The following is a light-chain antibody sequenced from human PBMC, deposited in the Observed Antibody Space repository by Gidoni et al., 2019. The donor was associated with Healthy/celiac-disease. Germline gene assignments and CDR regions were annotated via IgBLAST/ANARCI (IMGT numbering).Light chain of an antibody. V-gene: IGKV1-5*01. CDR2: DSS. Sequence: DIQIAQAPSTLSASVGDRVTITCRASQSISSCLAWYQQKPGKAPKPLIYDSSSLESGVPSRFSGSGAGTEFTLTISSLQPDDFSTYYCQQYNSYPWTFGQGTKVEIK. CDR1: QSISSC. CDR3: QQYNSYPWT. J-gene: IGKJ1*01.